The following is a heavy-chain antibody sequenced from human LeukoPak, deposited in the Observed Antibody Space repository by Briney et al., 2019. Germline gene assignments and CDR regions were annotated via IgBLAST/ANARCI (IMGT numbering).Heavy chain of an antibody. D-gene: IGHD3-22*01. Sequence: PSETLSLTCGVQGESFSGYYWSWIRQPPGKGLEWIGEISHSGITNYSPSLLSRVTISVDTSKNQFSLKLTSVTAADTAVYYCARGTYYYESNGPYYWGQGSLVTVSS. CDR1: GESFSGYY. V-gene: IGHV4-34*01. J-gene: IGHJ4*02. CDR2: ISHSGIT. CDR3: ARGTYYYESNGPYY.